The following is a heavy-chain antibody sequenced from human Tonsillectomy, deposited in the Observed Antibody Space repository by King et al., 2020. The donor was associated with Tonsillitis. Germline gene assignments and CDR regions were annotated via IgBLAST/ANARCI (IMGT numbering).Heavy chain of an antibody. V-gene: IGHV1-46*01. D-gene: IGHD2/OR15-2a*01. Sequence: VQLVESGAEVKEPGASLKVSCKASGYSFTNYYMHWVRQAPGQRLEWMGLINPSGTGTGYAQNFQGRITMTRDMSTGTDYMELSSLRSDDTAVYYCAREGGSFRHFDLWGRGNLVTVSS. J-gene: IGHJ2*01. CDR3: AREGGSFRHFDL. CDR2: INPSGTGT. CDR1: GYSFTNYY.